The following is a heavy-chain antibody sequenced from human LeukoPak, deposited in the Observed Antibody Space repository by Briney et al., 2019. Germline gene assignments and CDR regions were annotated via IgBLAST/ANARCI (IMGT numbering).Heavy chain of an antibody. Sequence: ASVKVSCKASGYTFTRNYMHWVRQAPGQGLEWMGWTNPTSGDTNYVQKFQGRVIMTRDTSISTAYMELSRVRSDDTAVYYCARGDGDGPARRAFDIWGQGTMVTVAS. CDR3: ARGDGDGPARRAFDI. D-gene: IGHD7-27*01. V-gene: IGHV1-2*02. J-gene: IGHJ3*02. CDR1: GYTFTRNY. CDR2: TNPTSGDT.